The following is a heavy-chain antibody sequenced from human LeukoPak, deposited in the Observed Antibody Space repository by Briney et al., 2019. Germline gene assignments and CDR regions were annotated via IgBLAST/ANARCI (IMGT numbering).Heavy chain of an antibody. D-gene: IGHD4-11*01. CDR1: GGSIPSYY. CDR2: LLYSGNT. J-gene: IGHJ4*02. V-gene: IGHV4-59*01. Sequence: PSETLSLTCAISGGSIPSYYWSWIRRTPGKGLEWIGYLLYSGNTNYNPSLKSRVTMSIDTSKNQFSLKLRSVTAADTAVYYCARGAYSNYLSVGYGGQGIVVTVSS. CDR3: ARGAYSNYLSVGY.